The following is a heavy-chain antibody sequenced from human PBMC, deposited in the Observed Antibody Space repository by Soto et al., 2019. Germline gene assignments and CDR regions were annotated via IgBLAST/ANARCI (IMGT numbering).Heavy chain of an antibody. D-gene: IGHD2-2*01. CDR2: IYYSGST. Sequence: SETLSLTCTVSGGSISSYYWSWIRQPPGKGLEWIGYIYYSGSTNYNPSLKSRVTISVDTSKNQFSLKLSSVTAADTAVYYCARARGCSSTSCYDAFDIWGQGTMVTVSS. V-gene: IGHV4-59*01. J-gene: IGHJ3*02. CDR3: ARARGCSSTSCYDAFDI. CDR1: GGSISSYY.